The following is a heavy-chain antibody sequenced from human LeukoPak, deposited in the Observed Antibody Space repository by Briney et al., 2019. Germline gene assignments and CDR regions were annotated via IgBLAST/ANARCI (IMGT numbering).Heavy chain of an antibody. D-gene: IGHD4-17*01. Sequence: GGSLRLSCAASGFTFSSYSMNWVRQAPGKGLEWVSYISSSSSTIYYADSVKGRFTISRDNAKNSLYLQMNSLRAEDTAVYYCARLGETVTTPYDYWGQGTLVTVSS. CDR1: GFTFSSYS. J-gene: IGHJ4*02. CDR2: ISSSSSTI. V-gene: IGHV3-48*01. CDR3: ARLGETVTTPYDY.